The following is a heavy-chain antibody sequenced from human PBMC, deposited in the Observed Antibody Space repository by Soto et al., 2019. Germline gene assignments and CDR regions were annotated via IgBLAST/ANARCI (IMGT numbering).Heavy chain of an antibody. V-gene: IGHV3-64*01. CDR2: ISSNGGST. CDR1: GFTFSNYA. J-gene: IGHJ6*03. Sequence: GGSLRLSCAASGFTFSNYAMHWVRQAPGKGLEYVSAISSNGGSTYYANSVKGRFTISRDNSKNTLYPQMGSLRAEDMAVYYCARDSSSSGLLNYYMDVWGKGTTVTVSS. CDR3: ARDSSSSGLLNYYMDV. D-gene: IGHD6-6*01.